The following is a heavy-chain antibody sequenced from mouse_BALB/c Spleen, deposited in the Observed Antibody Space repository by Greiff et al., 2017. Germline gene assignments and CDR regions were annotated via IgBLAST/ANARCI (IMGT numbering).Heavy chain of an antibody. J-gene: IGHJ2*01. Sequence: VKLMESGPGLVAPSQSLSITCTASGFSLTSYGVHWVRQPPGKGLEWLGVIWAGGSTNYNSALMSRLSISKDNSKSQVVLKMNSLQTDDTAMYYCARGPSYYYGRSDYWGQGTTLTVSS. D-gene: IGHD1-1*01. CDR2: IWAGGST. CDR1: GFSLTSYG. CDR3: ARGPSYYYGRSDY. V-gene: IGHV2-9*02.